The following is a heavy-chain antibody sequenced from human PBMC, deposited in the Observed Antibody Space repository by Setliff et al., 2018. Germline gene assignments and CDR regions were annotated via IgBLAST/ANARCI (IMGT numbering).Heavy chain of an antibody. CDR1: GYTLTTYA. CDR3: ARASRFGTTVYRGDYYMDV. Sequence: GASVKVSCKASGYTLTTYAMGWMRQAPGQGLEWMGWINTNTGNPSYAQGFTGRFVFSLDTSVSTAYLQISSLKAEDTAVYYCARASRFGTTVYRGDYYMDVWGKGTTVTVSS. CDR2: INTNTGNP. V-gene: IGHV7-4-1*02. J-gene: IGHJ6*03. D-gene: IGHD4-4*01.